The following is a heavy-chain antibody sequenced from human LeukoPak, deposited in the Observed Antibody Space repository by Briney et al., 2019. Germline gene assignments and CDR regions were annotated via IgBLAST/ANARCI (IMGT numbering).Heavy chain of an antibody. CDR2: ISHNGIT. Sequence: SETLSLTCSVPGASVTSHYWSWIRQPPGKGLEWIGYISHNGITSYNPSLKSRVTISEDMSKNRFSLDLASVTAADTALYYCARVRLITIFGVVIIGGLDYWGQGSLVTVSS. CDR1: GASVTSHY. J-gene: IGHJ4*02. CDR3: ARVRLITIFGVVIIGGLDY. D-gene: IGHD3-3*01. V-gene: IGHV4-59*02.